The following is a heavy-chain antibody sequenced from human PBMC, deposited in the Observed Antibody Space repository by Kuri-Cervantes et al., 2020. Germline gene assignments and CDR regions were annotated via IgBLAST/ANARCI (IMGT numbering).Heavy chain of an antibody. Sequence: GGSLRLSCAASGFTFSSYWMHWVRQAPGKGLVWVSRINSDGSSTYYADSVKGRFTISRDNSKNTLYLQMNSLRAEDTAVYYCAKVGPRYYYDSSGYDYWGQGTLVTVSS. V-gene: IGHV3-74*01. CDR2: INSDGSST. CDR3: AKVGPRYYYDSSGYDY. CDR1: GFTFSSYW. D-gene: IGHD3-22*01. J-gene: IGHJ4*02.